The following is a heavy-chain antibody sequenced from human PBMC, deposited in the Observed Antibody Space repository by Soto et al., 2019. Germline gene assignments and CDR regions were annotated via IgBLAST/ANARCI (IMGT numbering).Heavy chain of an antibody. CDR3: ARFSPDPGDGYTLDY. CDR2: IYYSGST. Sequence: QVQLQESGPGLVKPSETLSLTCTVSGGSISSYYWSWIRQPPGKGLEWLGYIYYSGSTNYNPTLKSRVTISVDTSKNQFSLKLSSVTAADTAVYYCARFSPDPGDGYTLDYWGQGTLVTVSS. D-gene: IGHD5-12*01. CDR1: GGSISSYY. V-gene: IGHV4-59*01. J-gene: IGHJ4*02.